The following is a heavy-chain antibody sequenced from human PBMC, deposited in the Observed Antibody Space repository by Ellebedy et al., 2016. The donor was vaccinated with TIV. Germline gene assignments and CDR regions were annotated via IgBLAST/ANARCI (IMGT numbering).Heavy chain of an antibody. CDR1: GYTFTSYY. V-gene: IGHV1-46*01. Sequence: AASVKVSCKASGYTFTSYYMHWVRQAPGQGLEWMGIINPSGGSTSYAQKFQGRVTMTRDTSTSTVYMELSSLRSEDTAVYYCARGRAEVRAGGHSFDPWGQGTLVTVSS. J-gene: IGHJ5*02. D-gene: IGHD2-21*01. CDR2: INPSGGST. CDR3: ARGRAEVRAGGHSFDP.